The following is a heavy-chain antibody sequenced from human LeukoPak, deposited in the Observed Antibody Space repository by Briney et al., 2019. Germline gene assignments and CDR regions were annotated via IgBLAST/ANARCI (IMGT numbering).Heavy chain of an antibody. CDR1: GYTLTELS. CDR3: ATLRVTMVRGVITYYYGMDV. CDR2: FDPEDGET. Sequence: ASVKVSCKVSGYTLTELSMHWVRQAPGKGLEWMGGFDPEDGETIYAQKFQGRVTMTEDTSTDTAYMELSSLRSEDTAVYYCATLRVTMVRGVITYYYGMDVWDKGTTVTVSS. D-gene: IGHD3-10*01. J-gene: IGHJ6*04. V-gene: IGHV1-24*01.